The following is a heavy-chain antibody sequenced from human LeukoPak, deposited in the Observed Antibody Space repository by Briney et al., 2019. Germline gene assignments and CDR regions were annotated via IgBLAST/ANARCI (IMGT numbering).Heavy chain of an antibody. CDR3: AREGGYYDSSGYHDAFDI. CDR1: GGSFSGYY. CDR2: INHSGST. Sequence: PSETLSLTCAVYGGSFSGYYWSWIRQPPGKGLEWIGEINHSGSTNYNPSLKSRVTISVDTSKNQFSLKLSSVTAADTVVYYCAREGGYYDSSGYHDAFDIWGQGTMVTVSS. D-gene: IGHD3-22*01. V-gene: IGHV4-34*01. J-gene: IGHJ3*02.